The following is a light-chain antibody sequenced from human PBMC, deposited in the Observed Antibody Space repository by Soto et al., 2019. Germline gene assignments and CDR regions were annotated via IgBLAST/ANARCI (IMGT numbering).Light chain of an antibody. CDR3: CSYAGNNIYV. CDR1: SSDVGGYNF. Sequence: QSALTQPPSASGSPGQSVAISCTGTSSDVGGYNFVSWYQQHPGKAPKLMIYEVTKRPSGVTDRFSGSKSGNTASLTVSGLQAEDEAYYYCCSYAGNNIYVFGTGTKLTVL. V-gene: IGLV2-8*01. J-gene: IGLJ1*01. CDR2: EVT.